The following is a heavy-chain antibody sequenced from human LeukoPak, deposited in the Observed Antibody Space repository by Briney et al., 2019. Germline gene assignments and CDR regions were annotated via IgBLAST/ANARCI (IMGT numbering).Heavy chain of an antibody. CDR1: GGSISSYY. Sequence: PSETLSLTCTVSGGSISSYYWSWIRQPPGKGLEWIGYIYYSGSTNYNPSLKSRVTMSVDTSKNQFSLKLFSVTAADTAAYYCARDLGGYNYGYSFDYWGQGTLVTVSS. D-gene: IGHD5-18*01. J-gene: IGHJ4*02. CDR2: IYYSGST. V-gene: IGHV4-59*12. CDR3: ARDLGGYNYGYSFDY.